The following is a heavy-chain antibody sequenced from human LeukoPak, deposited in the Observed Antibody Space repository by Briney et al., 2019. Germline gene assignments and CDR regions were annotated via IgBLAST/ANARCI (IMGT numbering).Heavy chain of an antibody. D-gene: IGHD3-9*01. CDR1: GGSISSYY. CDR2: IYYSGST. Sequence: SETLSLTCTVSGGSISSYYWSWIRQPPGKGLEWIGYIYYSGSTNYNPSLKSRVTISVDTSKNQFSLKLSSVTAADTAVYYCARGLRYFDWSEGFDYWGQGTLVTVSS. J-gene: IGHJ4*02. CDR3: ARGLRYFDWSEGFDY. V-gene: IGHV4-59*01.